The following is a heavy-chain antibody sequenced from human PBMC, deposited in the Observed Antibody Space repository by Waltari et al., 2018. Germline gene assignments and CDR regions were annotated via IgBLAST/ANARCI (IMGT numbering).Heavy chain of an antibody. J-gene: IGHJ4*02. CDR1: GGTFRSYA. CDR2: IIPIFGTA. Sequence: QVQLVQSGAEVNKPGSSVMVSCKASGGTFRSYAIRWVRQAPGQGLEWMGRIIPIFGTANYAQKFQGRVTITADKSTSTAYMELSSLRSEDTAVYYCATEGAGWLQFLDYWGRGTLVTVSS. CDR3: ATEGAGWLQFLDY. D-gene: IGHD5-12*01. V-gene: IGHV1-69*08.